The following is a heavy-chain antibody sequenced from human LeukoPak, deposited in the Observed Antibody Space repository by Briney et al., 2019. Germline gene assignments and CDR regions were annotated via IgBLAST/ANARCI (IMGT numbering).Heavy chain of an antibody. CDR2: ISSSGSTI. J-gene: IGHJ4*02. CDR3: ARDRRWQQSPLLDY. D-gene: IGHD5-24*01. CDR1: GFTFSSYE. V-gene: IGHV3-48*03. Sequence: PGGSLRLSCAASGFTFSSYEMNWARQAPGKGLEWVSYISSSGSTIYYTVSVKGRFTISRDNATNSLYLQMKTLRAEDTAVYYCARDRRWQQSPLLDYWGQGILVTVSS.